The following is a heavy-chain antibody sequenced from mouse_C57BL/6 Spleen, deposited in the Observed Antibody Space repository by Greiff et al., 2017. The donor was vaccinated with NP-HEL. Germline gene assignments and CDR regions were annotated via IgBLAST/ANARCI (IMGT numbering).Heavy chain of an antibody. Sequence: AQLQQPGAELVKPGASVKMSCKASGYTFTSYWITWVKQRPGQGLEWIGDIYPGSGSTNYNEKFKSKATLTVDTSSSTAYMQLSSLTSEDSAVYYCARSGYYGSSYDAMDYWGQGTSVTVSS. CDR2: IYPGSGST. J-gene: IGHJ4*01. V-gene: IGHV1-55*01. CDR1: GYTFTSYW. D-gene: IGHD1-1*01. CDR3: ARSGYYGSSYDAMDY.